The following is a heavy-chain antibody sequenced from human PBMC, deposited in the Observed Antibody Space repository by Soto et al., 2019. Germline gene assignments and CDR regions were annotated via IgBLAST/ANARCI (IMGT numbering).Heavy chain of an antibody. Sequence: ASVKVSCKASGYTFSSYSISWVRQAPGQGLEWIGRISAYNGNTNYAQKLQGRVTMTTDTSTSTAYMELRSLRSDDTAVYYCARDGIKGDYYYYYGMDVWGQGTTVTVSS. D-gene: IGHD1-1*01. V-gene: IGHV1-18*04. CDR1: GYTFSSYS. CDR2: ISAYNGNT. J-gene: IGHJ6*02. CDR3: ARDGIKGDYYYYYGMDV.